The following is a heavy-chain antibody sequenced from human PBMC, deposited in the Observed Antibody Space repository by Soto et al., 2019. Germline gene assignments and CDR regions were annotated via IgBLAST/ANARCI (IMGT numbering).Heavy chain of an antibody. V-gene: IGHV4-61*01. CDR3: ARIYGSGSYQPVLGMDV. CDR1: GGSVSSGSYY. J-gene: IGHJ6*02. CDR2: IYYSGST. D-gene: IGHD3-10*01. Sequence: PSETLSLTCTVSGGSVSSGSYYWSWIRQPPGKGLEWIGYIYYSGSTNYNPSLKSRVTISVDTSKNQFSLKLSSVTAADTAVYYCARIYGSGSYQPVLGMDVWGQGTTVTVSS.